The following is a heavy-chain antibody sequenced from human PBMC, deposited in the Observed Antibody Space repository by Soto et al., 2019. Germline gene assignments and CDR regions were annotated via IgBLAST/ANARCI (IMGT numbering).Heavy chain of an antibody. CDR1: GGTFSSYA. Sequence: GASVKVSCKASGGTFSSYAISWVRQAPGQGLEWMGGIIPIFGTANYAQKFQGRVTITADESTSTAYMELNSLRSEDTAVYYCAGAIETQEMAEDYYYGMDVWGQGTTVTVSS. CDR3: AGAIETQEMAEDYYYGMDV. V-gene: IGHV1-69*13. D-gene: IGHD6-19*01. J-gene: IGHJ6*02. CDR2: IIPIFGTA.